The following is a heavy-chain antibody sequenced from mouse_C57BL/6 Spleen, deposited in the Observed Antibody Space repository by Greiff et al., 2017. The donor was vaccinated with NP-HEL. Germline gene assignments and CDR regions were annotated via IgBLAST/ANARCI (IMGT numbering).Heavy chain of an antibody. CDR3: GRGTGYFDY. CDR2: ISYDGSN. Sequence: EVKLQESGPGLVKPSQSLSLTCSVTGYSITSGYYWNWIRQFPGNKLEWMGYISYDGSNNYNPSLKNRISITRYTSKNQFFLKLNSVTTEDTATYYCGRGTGYFDYWGQGTTLTVSS. V-gene: IGHV3-6*01. J-gene: IGHJ2*01. CDR1: GYSITSGYY. D-gene: IGHD4-1*01.